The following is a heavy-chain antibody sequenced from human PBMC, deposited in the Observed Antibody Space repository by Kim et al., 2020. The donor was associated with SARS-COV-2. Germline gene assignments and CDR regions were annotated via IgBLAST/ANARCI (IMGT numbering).Heavy chain of an antibody. CDR1: GFTFSSYS. CDR2: ISSSSSYI. CDR3: AGEIVGATQLDY. D-gene: IGHD1-26*01. J-gene: IGHJ4*02. V-gene: IGHV3-21*01. Sequence: GGSLRLSCAASGFTFSSYSMNWVRQAPGKGLEWVSSISSSSSYIYYADSVKGRFTISRDNAKNSLYLQMNSLRAEDTAVYYCAGEIVGATQLDYWGQGTLVTVSS.